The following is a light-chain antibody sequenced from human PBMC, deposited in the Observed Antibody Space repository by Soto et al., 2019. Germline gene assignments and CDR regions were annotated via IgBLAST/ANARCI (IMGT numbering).Light chain of an antibody. CDR3: QQYGSSGT. CDR1: QSVSNNY. CDR2: GAS. V-gene: IGKV3-20*01. Sequence: EIVLTPSPGTLPLSPGERATLSCRASQSVSNNYLAWYQQKPGQAPSLLIYGASNRATGIPDRFSGSGSGTDSTLTISRLEPEDFAVYYCQQYGSSGTFGQGTKVDIK. J-gene: IGKJ1*01.